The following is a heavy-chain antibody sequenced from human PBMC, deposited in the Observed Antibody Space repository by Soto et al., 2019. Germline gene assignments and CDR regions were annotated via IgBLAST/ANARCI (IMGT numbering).Heavy chain of an antibody. Sequence: HVQLVQSGAEVKKPGSSVRVSCKASGGTFTTYAISWVRQAPGQGLEWMGGIIPIFGSAHYAQRFQGRVTITADESTSTGYLEMSSLRSEDRALYFCASLHGGYDYYAMNVWGKGTTVTVSA. V-gene: IGHV1-69*01. CDR3: ASLHGGYDYYAMNV. D-gene: IGHD3-10*01. CDR1: GGTFTTYA. J-gene: IGHJ6*04. CDR2: IIPIFGSA.